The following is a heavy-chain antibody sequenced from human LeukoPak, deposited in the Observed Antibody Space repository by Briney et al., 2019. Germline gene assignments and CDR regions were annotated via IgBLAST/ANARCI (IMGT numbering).Heavy chain of an antibody. CDR3: ARLLAYNSGGEAFDH. CDR2: INWNGGST. V-gene: IGHV3-20*04. D-gene: IGHD1-20*01. J-gene: IGHJ4*02. Sequence: GGSLRLSCAASGFTFSNAWMSWVRQAPGKGLEWVSGINWNGGSTGYADSVKGRFTISRDNAKNSLYLQMNSLRAEDTAVYYCARLLAYNSGGEAFDHWGQGTLVTVSS. CDR1: GFTFSNAW.